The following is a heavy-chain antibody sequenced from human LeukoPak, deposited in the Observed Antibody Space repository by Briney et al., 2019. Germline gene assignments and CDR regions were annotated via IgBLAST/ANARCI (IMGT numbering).Heavy chain of an antibody. D-gene: IGHD3-22*01. CDR3: AREALEYYYDSSGYVDY. J-gene: IGHJ4*02. V-gene: IGHV4-31*03. Sequence: PSQTLSLTCTVSGGSISSGGYYWSWIRQHPGKGLEWIGYIYYSGSTYYNPSLKSRVTISVDKSKNQFSLKLSSVTAADTAVYYCAREALEYYYDSSGYVDYWGQGTLVTVSS. CDR1: GGSISSGGYY. CDR2: IYYSGST.